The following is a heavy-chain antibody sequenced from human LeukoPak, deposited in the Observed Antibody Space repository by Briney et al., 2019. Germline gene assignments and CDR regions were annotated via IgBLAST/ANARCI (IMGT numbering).Heavy chain of an antibody. J-gene: IGHJ5*02. V-gene: IGHV1-8*03. CDR3: ARARQQQLVRWFDP. CDR1: GYTFTSYD. CDR2: MNPNSGNT. D-gene: IGHD6-13*01. Sequence: GASVKVSCKASGYTFTSYDINWVRQATGQGLEWMGWMNPNSGNTGYAQKFQGRVTITRNTSISTAYMELSSLRSEDTAVYYCARARQQQLVRWFDPWGQGTLVTVSS.